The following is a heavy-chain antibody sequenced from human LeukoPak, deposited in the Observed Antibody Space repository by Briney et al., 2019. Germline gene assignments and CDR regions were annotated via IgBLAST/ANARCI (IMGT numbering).Heavy chain of an antibody. CDR1: GGSISGFY. D-gene: IGHD4-17*01. CDR3: AREYGDLDY. Sequence: SETLSLTCIVSGGSISGFYWSRIRQPAGKGLEWIGRIYPSGGTNYNPSLKSRVTMSTDTSKNQFSLKLRSVTAADTAVYYCAREYGDLDYWGQGTLVTVSS. J-gene: IGHJ4*02. V-gene: IGHV4-4*07. CDR2: IYPSGGT.